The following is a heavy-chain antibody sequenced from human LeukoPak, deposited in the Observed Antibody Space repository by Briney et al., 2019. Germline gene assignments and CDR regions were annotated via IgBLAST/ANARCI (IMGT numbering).Heavy chain of an antibody. CDR3: ARDLSPPGGYDFWSGHRPS. D-gene: IGHD3-3*01. V-gene: IGHV1-69*05. CDR1: GYTFTGYY. CDR2: IIPIFGTA. J-gene: IGHJ5*02. Sequence: GASVKVSCKASGYTFTGYYMHWVRQAPGQGLEWMGGIIPIFGTANYAQKFQGRVTITTDESTSTAYMELSSLRSEDAAVYYCARDLSPPGGYDFWSGHRPSWGQGTLVTVSS.